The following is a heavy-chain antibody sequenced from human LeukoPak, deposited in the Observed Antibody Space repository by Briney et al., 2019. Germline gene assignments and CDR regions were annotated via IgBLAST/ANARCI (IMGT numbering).Heavy chain of an antibody. D-gene: IGHD3-16*02. CDR3: ARGVSRLGELSLNWFDP. J-gene: IGHJ5*02. CDR1: GYTFTSYG. Sequence: ASVTVSSKASGYTFTSYGISWVRQAPGQGLEWMGWISAYNGNTNYAQKLQGRVTMTTDTSTSTAYMELRSLRSDDTAVYYCARGVSRLGELSLNWFDPWGQGTLVTVSS. V-gene: IGHV1-18*01. CDR2: ISAYNGNT.